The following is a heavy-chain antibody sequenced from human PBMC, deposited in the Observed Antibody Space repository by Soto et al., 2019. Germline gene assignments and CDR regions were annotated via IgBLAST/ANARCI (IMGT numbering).Heavy chain of an antibody. CDR3: ARAGITMVRGVIYYYGMDV. CDR1: GGSFSGYY. Sequence: SETLSLTCAVYGGSFSGYYWSWIRQPPGKGLEWIGEINHSGSTNYNPSPKSRVTISVDTSKNQFSLKLSSVTAADTAVYYCARAGITMVRGVIYYYGMDVWGQGTTVTVS. J-gene: IGHJ6*02. V-gene: IGHV4-34*01. D-gene: IGHD3-10*01. CDR2: INHSGST.